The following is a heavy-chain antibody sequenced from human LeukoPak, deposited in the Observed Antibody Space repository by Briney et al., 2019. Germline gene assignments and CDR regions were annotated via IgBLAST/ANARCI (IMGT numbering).Heavy chain of an antibody. D-gene: IGHD2-15*01. CDR1: GFTFSSYW. Sequence: GGSLRLSCAASGFTFSSYWMSWVRQAPGKGLEWVANIKQDGSEKYYVDSVKGRFTISRDNAKNSLYLQMNSPRAEDTAVYYCARDWDIVVFDYWGQGTLVTVSS. V-gene: IGHV3-7*03. CDR2: IKQDGSEK. J-gene: IGHJ4*02. CDR3: ARDWDIVVFDY.